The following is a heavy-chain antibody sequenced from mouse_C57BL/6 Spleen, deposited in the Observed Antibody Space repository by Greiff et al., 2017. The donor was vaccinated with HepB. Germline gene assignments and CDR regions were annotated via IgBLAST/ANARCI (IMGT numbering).Heavy chain of an antibody. CDR3: TRVRLLAMDY. J-gene: IGHJ4*01. D-gene: IGHD3-2*02. CDR1: GFTFSSYA. V-gene: IGHV5-9-1*02. Sequence: EVKLMESGEGLVKPGGSLKLSCAASGFTFSSYAMSWVRQTPETRLEWVAYISSGGDYIYYADTVKGRFTISRDNARNTLYLQMSSLKSEDTAMYYCTRVRLLAMDYWGQGTSVTVSS. CDR2: ISSGGDYI.